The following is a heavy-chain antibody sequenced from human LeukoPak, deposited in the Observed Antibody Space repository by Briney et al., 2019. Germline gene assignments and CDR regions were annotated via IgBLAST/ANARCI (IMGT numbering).Heavy chain of an antibody. CDR1: GGAISRYY. CDR3: ARGAGWYNY. J-gene: IGHJ4*02. D-gene: IGHD6-19*01. CDR2: IYYRGST. V-gene: IGHV4-59*01. Sequence: SETLSLTCTVSGGAISRYYWTWIRQPPGKGLEWIGYIYYRGSTRYNPSLKSRVTISVDTSKNQFSLMLSSVTAADTAVYYCARGAGWYNYWGQGILVTVSS.